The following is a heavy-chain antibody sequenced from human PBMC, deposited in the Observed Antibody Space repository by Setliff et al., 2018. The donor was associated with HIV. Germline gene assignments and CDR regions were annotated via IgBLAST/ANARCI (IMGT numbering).Heavy chain of an antibody. Sequence: SETLSLTCAVYGGSFSEYYWSWIRQSPGKGLEWIGEINHSGSTHYNPPLKSRATISVDTSKNQFSLRLNSVTAADTAVYYCARGATLLPGYSDRWEYFYMNVWGKGTTVTVSS. V-gene: IGHV4-34*01. CDR2: INHSGST. J-gene: IGHJ6*03. CDR3: ARGATLLPGYSDRWEYFYMNV. D-gene: IGHD5-12*01. CDR1: GGSFSEYY.